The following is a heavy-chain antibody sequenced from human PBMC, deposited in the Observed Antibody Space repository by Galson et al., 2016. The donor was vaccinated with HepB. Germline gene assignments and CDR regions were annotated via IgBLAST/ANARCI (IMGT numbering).Heavy chain of an antibody. CDR2: ITAGGGGT. Sequence: SLRLSCAASGFTFSTNAMSRVRQAPGKGLQWVSGITAGGGGTYYTDSVRGRFTIFRDISKNTLYLQMNSLRAEDTAIYYCAKEVGHSGDYHSADYFDHWGQGTVVTVSP. J-gene: IGHJ4*02. D-gene: IGHD4-17*01. CDR3: AKEVGHSGDYHSADYFDH. CDR1: GFTFSTNA. V-gene: IGHV3-23*01.